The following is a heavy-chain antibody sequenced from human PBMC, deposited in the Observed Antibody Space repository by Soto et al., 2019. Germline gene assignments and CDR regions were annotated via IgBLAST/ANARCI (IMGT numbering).Heavy chain of an antibody. Sequence: EVQLVESGGGLVQPGGSLKLSCAASAFTFSGSEMHWVRQASGKGLEWVGRIGSKANSYATAYAASVKGRFTISRDDSKNMAYLQMNSLKTEDSAVYYCTSVSRLTWGSYPYTAHRYGMDVWGQGTTVTVSS. J-gene: IGHJ6*02. CDR1: AFTFSGSE. D-gene: IGHD3-16*01. CDR3: TSVSRLTWGSYPYTAHRYGMDV. V-gene: IGHV3-73*01. CDR2: IGSKANSYAT.